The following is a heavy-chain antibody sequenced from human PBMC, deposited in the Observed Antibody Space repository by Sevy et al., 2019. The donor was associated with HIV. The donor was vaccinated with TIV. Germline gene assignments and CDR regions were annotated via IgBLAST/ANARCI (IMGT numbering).Heavy chain of an antibody. D-gene: IGHD3-16*01. Sequence: SEILSLSCSVSGGSVSSGTYYWSWIRQPPGKGLEWIGHIYKTGSTNYKLSHQSRVSISVDTSTNQFSLRLRSVTAADTAVYYCARVPRGQLWYSGSLGGYYYHMDVWGKGTTVIVSS. CDR2: IYKTGST. V-gene: IGHV4-61*01. CDR3: ARVPRGQLWYSGSLGGYYYHMDV. J-gene: IGHJ6*03. CDR1: GGSVSSGTYY.